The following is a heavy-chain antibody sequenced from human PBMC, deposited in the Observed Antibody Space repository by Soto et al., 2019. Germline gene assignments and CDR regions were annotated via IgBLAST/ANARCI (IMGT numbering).Heavy chain of an antibody. CDR1: GFTFTRYS. V-gene: IGHV3-21*06. CDR3: ARESEDLTSNFDY. CDR2: ISSTTNYI. J-gene: IGHJ4*02. Sequence: SLRLSCAASGFTFTRYSMNWVRQAPGKGLEWVSSISSTTNYIYYGDSMKGRFTISRDKAKNSLYLEMNSLRAEDTAVYYCARESEDLTSNFDYWGQGTMVTVYS.